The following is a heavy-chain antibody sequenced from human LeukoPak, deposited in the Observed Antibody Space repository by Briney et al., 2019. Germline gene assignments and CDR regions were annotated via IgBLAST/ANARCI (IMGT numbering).Heavy chain of an antibody. V-gene: IGHV1-8*03. CDR2: MNPNSGNT. CDR3: ARSWICSSTSCSYYFDY. D-gene: IGHD2-2*01. Sequence: ASVKVSCKASGYTFTSYYMHWVRQAPGQGLEWMGWMNPNSGNTGYAQKFQGRVTITRNTSISTAYMELSSLRSEDTAVYYCARSWICSSTSCSYYFDYWGQGTLVTVSS. J-gene: IGHJ4*02. CDR1: GYTFTSYY.